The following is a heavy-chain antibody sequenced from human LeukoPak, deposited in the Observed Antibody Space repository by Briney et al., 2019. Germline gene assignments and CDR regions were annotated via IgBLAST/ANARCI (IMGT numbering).Heavy chain of an antibody. J-gene: IGHJ4*02. V-gene: IGHV3-23*01. CDR2: ISGSGGST. CDR1: GFTFSSYA. Sequence: PGGSLRPSCAASGFTFSSYAMSWVRQAPGKGLEWVSAISGSGGSTYYADSVKGRFTISRDNSKNTLYLQMNSLRAEDTAVYYCAKDRQRYPAEPDYWGQGTLVTVSS. D-gene: IGHD3-9*01. CDR3: AKDRQRYPAEPDY.